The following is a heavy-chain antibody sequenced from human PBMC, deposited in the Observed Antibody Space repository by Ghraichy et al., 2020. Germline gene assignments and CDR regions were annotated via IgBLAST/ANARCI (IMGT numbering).Heavy chain of an antibody. J-gene: IGHJ4*02. Sequence: GESLNISCAASGFTFSSYGMHWVRQAPGKGLEWVAVISYDGSNKYYADSVKGRFTISRDNSKNTLYLQMNSLRAEDTAVYYCAKDIGVPQVGATRSAPLGCFDYWGQGTLVTVSS. CDR1: GFTFSSYG. D-gene: IGHD1-26*01. CDR2: ISYDGSNK. CDR3: AKDIGVPQVGATRSAPLGCFDY. V-gene: IGHV3-30*18.